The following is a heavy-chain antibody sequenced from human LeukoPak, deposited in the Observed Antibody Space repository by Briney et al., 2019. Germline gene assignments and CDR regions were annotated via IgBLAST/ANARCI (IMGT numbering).Heavy chain of an antibody. J-gene: IGHJ4*02. CDR3: ARDFSLQLFDY. CDR2: IWSDGSYK. CDR1: GFTFSSYG. Sequence: QSGRSLRLSCAASGFTFSSYGFHWVRQAPGKGLEWVAVIWSDGSYKYYADSVKGRFTISRDDSKNTLYLQMNSLGAEDTAVYYCARDFSLQLFDYWGQGTLVTV. D-gene: IGHD5-24*01. V-gene: IGHV3-33*01.